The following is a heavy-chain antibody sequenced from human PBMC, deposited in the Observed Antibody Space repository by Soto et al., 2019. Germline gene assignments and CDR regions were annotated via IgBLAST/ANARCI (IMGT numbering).Heavy chain of an antibody. CDR1: GGSISSSSYY. V-gene: IGHV4-39*01. CDR3: AREQYYDFWSGYYTGQSDY. Sequence: PSETLSLTCTVSGGSISSSSYYWGWIRQPPXKGLEWIGSIYYSGSTYYNPSLKSRVTISVDTSKNQFSLKLSSVTAADTAVYYCAREQYYDFWSGYYTGQSDYWGQGTLVTVSS. J-gene: IGHJ4*02. CDR2: IYYSGST. D-gene: IGHD3-3*01.